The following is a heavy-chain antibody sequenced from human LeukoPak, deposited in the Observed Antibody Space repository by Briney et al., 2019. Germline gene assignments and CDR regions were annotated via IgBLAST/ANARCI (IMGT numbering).Heavy chain of an antibody. CDR3: ARSVLLEYYDILTGYYLDNFDY. V-gene: IGHV1-8*01. CDR2: MNPKSGNT. CDR1: GYTFTNYA. J-gene: IGHJ4*02. D-gene: IGHD3-9*01. Sequence: ASVKVSCKASGYTFTNYAIKWVRQATGQGLEWMGWMNPKSGNTGHAQKFQGRVTMTRNTSISTAYMELSSLRSEDTAVYYCARSVLLEYYDILTGYYLDNFDYWGQGTLVTVSS.